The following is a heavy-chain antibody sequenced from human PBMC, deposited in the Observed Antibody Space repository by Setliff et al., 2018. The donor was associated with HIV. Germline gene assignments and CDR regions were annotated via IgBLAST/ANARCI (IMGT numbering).Heavy chain of an antibody. CDR2: IIPILGIA. Sequence: GASVKVSCKASGGTFSSYAISWVRQAPGQGLEWMGGIIPILGIANYAQKFQGRVTITTDESTSTAYMELSSLRSEDTAVYYCARDWEYCSGGSCYDYWGQGTLVTAPQ. CDR1: GGTFSSYA. V-gene: IGHV1-69*10. D-gene: IGHD2-15*01. J-gene: IGHJ4*02. CDR3: ARDWEYCSGGSCYDY.